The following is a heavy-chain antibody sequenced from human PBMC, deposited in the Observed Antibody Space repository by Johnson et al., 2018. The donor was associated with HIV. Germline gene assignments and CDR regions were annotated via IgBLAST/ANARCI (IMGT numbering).Heavy chain of an antibody. Sequence: VQLVESGGGVVQPGRSLRLSCAASGFTFSSYAMQWVRQAPGKGLEWVAVISYDGSNKYYADSVKGRFTISRDNSKNTLYLQMNSLRAEDTALYYCAKGGYSGSYFGFDIWGQGTLVTVSS. CDR1: GFTFSSYA. V-gene: IGHV3-30-3*01. D-gene: IGHD1-26*01. CDR3: AKGGYSGSYFGFDI. J-gene: IGHJ3*02. CDR2: ISYDGSNK.